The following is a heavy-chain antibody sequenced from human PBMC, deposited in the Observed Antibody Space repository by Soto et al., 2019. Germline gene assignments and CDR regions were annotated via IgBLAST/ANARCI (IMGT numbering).Heavy chain of an antibody. CDR1: GFTFGDYA. D-gene: IGHD3-16*01. CDR3: TRASSLDFDF. V-gene: IGHV3-49*04. J-gene: IGHJ4*02. CDR2: IRRNAYGGTT. Sequence: PGGSLRLSCTTSGFTFGDYALSWVRQAPGKGLEWVGFIRRNAYGGTTDYAASVKGRFTISRDDSKSIAYLQMNSLRTEDTALYYCTRASSLDFDFWGQGPLVTVSS.